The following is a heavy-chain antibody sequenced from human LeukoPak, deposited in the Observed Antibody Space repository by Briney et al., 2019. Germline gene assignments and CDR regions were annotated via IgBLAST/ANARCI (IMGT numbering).Heavy chain of an antibody. Sequence: PGGSLRLSCAASGFTFSNYGIHWVRQAPGKGLEWVAFIRYDGTNKYYPDSVEGRFTIPKDNSKNTLYLQMDSLRPEDTAVYYCAKDGSTTWYGRPDYWGQGTLVTVSS. CDR1: GFTFSNYG. CDR3: AKDGSTTWYGRPDY. J-gene: IGHJ4*02. CDR2: IRYDGTNK. V-gene: IGHV3-30*02. D-gene: IGHD6-13*01.